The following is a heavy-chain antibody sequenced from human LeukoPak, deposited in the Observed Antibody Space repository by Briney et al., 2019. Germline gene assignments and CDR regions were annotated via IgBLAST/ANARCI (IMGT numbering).Heavy chain of an antibody. Sequence: PSETLSLTCTVSGGSISSGGYYWSWIRQHPGQGLEWIGYIYYSGSTYYNPSLKSRVTISVDTSKNQFSLKLSSVTAADTAVYYCARGRSGYYFDYWGQGTLVTVSS. V-gene: IGHV4-31*03. CDR1: GGSISSGGYY. J-gene: IGHJ4*02. D-gene: IGHD1-26*01. CDR2: IYYSGST. CDR3: ARGRSGYYFDY.